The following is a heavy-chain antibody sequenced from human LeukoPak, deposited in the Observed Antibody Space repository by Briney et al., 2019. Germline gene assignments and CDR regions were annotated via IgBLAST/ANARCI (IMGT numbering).Heavy chain of an antibody. Sequence: GGSLRLSCAAYGFTFSSYGMHWVRQAPGKGLEWVEVISYDGSNKYYAESVKGRFTISRDKSKNPLYLKMNSLRAEDTAVYYCAKDSITMVRGVKHSWFDRWSQGTLVTV. V-gene: IGHV3-30*18. CDR2: ISYDGSNK. CDR3: AKDSITMVRGVKHSWFDR. D-gene: IGHD3-10*01. J-gene: IGHJ5*02. CDR1: GFTFSSYG.